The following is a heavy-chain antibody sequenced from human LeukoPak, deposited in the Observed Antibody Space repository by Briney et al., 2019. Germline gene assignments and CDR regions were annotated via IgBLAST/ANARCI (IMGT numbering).Heavy chain of an antibody. CDR1: GYTLTELS. CDR2: FDPEDGET. J-gene: IGHJ4*02. D-gene: IGHD5-18*01. Sequence: GASVKVSCKVSGYTLTELSMHWVRQAPGKGLEWMGGFDPEDGETIYAQKFQGRVTMTEDTSTDTAYMELSSLRSEDTAVYYCATDDGTAMGNHFDYWGQGTLVTASS. V-gene: IGHV1-24*01. CDR3: ATDDGTAMGNHFDY.